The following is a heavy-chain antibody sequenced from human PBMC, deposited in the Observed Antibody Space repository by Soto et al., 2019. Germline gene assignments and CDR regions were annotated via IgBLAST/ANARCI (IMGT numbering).Heavy chain of an antibody. V-gene: IGHV4-31*03. J-gene: IGHJ5*02. CDR1: GGSISSGGYY. CDR2: IYYSGST. D-gene: IGHD2-2*01. CDR3: ARGKGTTSDKWFDP. Sequence: SETLSLTCTVSGGSISSGGYYWSWIRQHPGKGLEWIGYIYYSGSTYYNPSLKSRVTISVDTSKNQFSLKLSSVTAADTAVYYCARGKGTTSDKWFDPWGQGTLVTVSS.